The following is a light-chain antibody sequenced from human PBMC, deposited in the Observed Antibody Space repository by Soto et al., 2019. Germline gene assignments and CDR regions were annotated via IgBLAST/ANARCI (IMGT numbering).Light chain of an antibody. Sequence: VLTQSPGTLSLSPGERATLPCRSSQTLSTMFLAWYQQKPGQAPGLLIYGTSTRAAGIPDRFSGSGSGTDFTLTISRLEPEDIAVYYCQHYGSAPYTFGQGTKLEIK. CDR1: QTLSTMF. J-gene: IGKJ2*01. CDR3: QHYGSAPYT. CDR2: GTS. V-gene: IGKV3-20*01.